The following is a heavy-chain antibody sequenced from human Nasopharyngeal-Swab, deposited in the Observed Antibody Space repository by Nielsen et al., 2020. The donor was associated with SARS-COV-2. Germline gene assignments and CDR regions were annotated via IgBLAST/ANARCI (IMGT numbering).Heavy chain of an antibody. CDR2: IWYDGSNK. CDR3: SWSGYQGAYYYYYGMDV. Sequence: WIRQPPGKGLEWVAVIWYDGSNKYYADSVKGRFTISRDNSKNTLYLQMNSLRSEDTAVYYCSWSGYQGAYYYYYGMDVWGQGTTVTVSS. V-gene: IGHV3-33*01. J-gene: IGHJ6*02. D-gene: IGHD3-3*01.